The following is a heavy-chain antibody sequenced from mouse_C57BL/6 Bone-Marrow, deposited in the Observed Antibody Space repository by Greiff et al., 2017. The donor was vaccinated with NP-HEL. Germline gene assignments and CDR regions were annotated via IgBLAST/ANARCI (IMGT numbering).Heavy chain of an antibody. J-gene: IGHJ3*01. CDR2: ISSGGDYI. CDR3: TRDGYDYWFAY. CDR1: GFTFSSYA. D-gene: IGHD2-4*01. V-gene: IGHV5-9-1*02. Sequence: EVMLVESGEGLVKPGGSLKLSCAASGFTFSSYAMSWVRQTPEKRLEWVAYISSGGDYIYYADTVKGRFTISRDNARNTLYLQMSILKSEDTAMYYCTRDGYDYWFAYWGQGTLVTVSA.